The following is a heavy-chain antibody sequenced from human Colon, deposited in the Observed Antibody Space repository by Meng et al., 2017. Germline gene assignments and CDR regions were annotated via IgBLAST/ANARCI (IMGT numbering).Heavy chain of an antibody. V-gene: IGHV4-30-4*01. CDR2: LSYSGNT. CDR1: GGFLNSDDYY. Sequence: QVQLQVSCPGLVKPSQTASLTVTGSGGFLNSDDYYWSWIRQSPGGGLEWIGLLSYSGNTFYNPSLRSRVAISADTSKSQFSLYLRSVTAADTAVYYCAREWRHYYGAGSFDYWGQGALVTVSS. CDR3: AREWRHYYGAGSFDY. J-gene: IGHJ4*02. D-gene: IGHD3-10*01.